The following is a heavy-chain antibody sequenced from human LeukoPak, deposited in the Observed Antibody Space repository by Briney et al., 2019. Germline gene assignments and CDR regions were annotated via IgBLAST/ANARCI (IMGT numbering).Heavy chain of an antibody. CDR2: INAGNGNT. V-gene: IGHV1-3*01. CDR3: ARALSRPLGAFDI. J-gene: IGHJ3*02. Sequence: ASVKVSCKASGYTFTSYAMHWVRQAPGQRLEWMGWINAGNGNTKYSQKFQGRVTITRDTSGSTAYMELSSLRSEDTAVYYCARALSRPLGAFDIWGQGTMVTVSS. CDR1: GYTFTSYA.